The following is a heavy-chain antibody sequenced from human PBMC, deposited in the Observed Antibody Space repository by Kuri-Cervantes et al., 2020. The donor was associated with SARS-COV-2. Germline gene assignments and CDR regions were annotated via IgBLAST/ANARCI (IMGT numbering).Heavy chain of an antibody. Sequence: SVKVSCKSSGGTFSNHAISWVRQAPGQGLEWMGGILPILDAANYAQKFQGRVTITADESTSTAYMELSSLRSEDTAVYCCARNPHSLTSYYYYYMDVWGKGTTVTVSS. V-gene: IGHV1-69*13. J-gene: IGHJ6*03. CDR1: GGTFSNHA. CDR3: ARNPHSLTSYYYYYMDV. CDR2: ILPILDAA. D-gene: IGHD4/OR15-4a*01.